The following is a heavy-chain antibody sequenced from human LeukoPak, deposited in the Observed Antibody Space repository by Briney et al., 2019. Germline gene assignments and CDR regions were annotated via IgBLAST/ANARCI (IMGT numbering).Heavy chain of an antibody. CDR1: GGTFSSYA. CDR3: ARGGGSILTGYYTFGY. CDR2: IIPIFGTA. V-gene: IGHV1-69*06. J-gene: IGHJ4*02. Sequence: SVKVSCKASGGTFSSYAISWVRQAPGQRLEWMGGIIPIFGTANYAQKFQGRVTITADKSTSTAYMEPSSLRSEDTAVYYCARGGGSILTGYYTFGYWGQGTLVTVSS. D-gene: IGHD3-9*01.